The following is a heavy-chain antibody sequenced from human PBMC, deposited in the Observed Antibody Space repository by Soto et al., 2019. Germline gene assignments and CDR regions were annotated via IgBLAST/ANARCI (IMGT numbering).Heavy chain of an antibody. CDR1: GFTVSSNY. CDR3: ARDGNSSSWFGY. D-gene: IGHD6-13*01. CDR2: LYSGGNT. J-gene: IGHJ5*01. V-gene: IGHV3-66*01. Sequence: DVQLVESGGGLVQPGGSLRLSCAASGFTVSSNYMSWIRQAPGKGLEWVSSLYSGGNTFYADSVKGRFTISRDTSKNTLYLKRDSLRAGDTAVYYCARDGNSSSWFGYWGQGTLVTVS.